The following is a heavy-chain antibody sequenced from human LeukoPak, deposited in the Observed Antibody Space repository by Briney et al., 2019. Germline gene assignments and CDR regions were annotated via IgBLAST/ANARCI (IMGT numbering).Heavy chain of an antibody. V-gene: IGHV3-23*01. J-gene: IGHJ4*02. CDR3: ARDSSMLRGPLVIYYFDF. CDR1: DFSFITYA. CDR2: ISSGGDAT. Sequence: PGGSLRLSCAASDFSFITYAMRWVRQAPGKGLEWVSTISSGGDATYYADSVKGRFTISRDNSKNTLYLQMNSLRVEDTAVYYCARDSSMLRGPLVIYYFDFWGQGTLVTVSS. D-gene: IGHD3-10*01.